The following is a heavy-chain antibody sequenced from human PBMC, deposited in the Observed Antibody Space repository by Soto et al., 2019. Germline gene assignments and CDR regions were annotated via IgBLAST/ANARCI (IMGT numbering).Heavy chain of an antibody. Sequence: PSETLSLTCTVSGGSISSSSYYWGWIRQPPGKGLEWIGSIYYSGSTYYNPSLKSRVTISVDTSKNQFSLKLSSVTAADTAVYYCARRGMVADYWGQGTPVTVSS. CDR3: ARRGMVADY. CDR1: GGSISSSSYY. CDR2: IYYSGST. D-gene: IGHD3-10*01. J-gene: IGHJ4*02. V-gene: IGHV4-39*01.